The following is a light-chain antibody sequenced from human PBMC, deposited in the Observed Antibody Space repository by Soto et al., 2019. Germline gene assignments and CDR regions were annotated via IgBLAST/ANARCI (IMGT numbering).Light chain of an antibody. V-gene: IGLV2-11*01. CDR2: DVT. CDR3: CSYVGSYTSYV. Sequence: QSALTQPRSVSGSPGQSVTISCTGTSSDVGGYNFVSWYQQHPGKAPKFMIYDVTNRPSGVPDRFSGSKSGNTASLTISGLQAEDEADYYSCSYVGSYTSYVFGTGTKLTFL. CDR1: SSDVGGYNF. J-gene: IGLJ1*01.